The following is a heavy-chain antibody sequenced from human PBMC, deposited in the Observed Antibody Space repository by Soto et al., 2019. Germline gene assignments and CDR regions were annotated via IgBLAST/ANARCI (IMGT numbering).Heavy chain of an antibody. D-gene: IGHD3-3*01. CDR3: ARSYAYDVWSGNWFDP. CDR2: IYYSGST. V-gene: IGHV4-30-4*01. CDR1: GGSISSGDYY. Sequence: QVQLQESGPGLVKPSQTLSLTCTVSGGSISSGDYYWSWIRQPPGRGLEWIGYIYYSGSTYYTPSLKSRVTISVDTSKTQFSLKLSSVTAADTAVYYCARSYAYDVWSGNWFDPWGQGTLVTVSS. J-gene: IGHJ5*02.